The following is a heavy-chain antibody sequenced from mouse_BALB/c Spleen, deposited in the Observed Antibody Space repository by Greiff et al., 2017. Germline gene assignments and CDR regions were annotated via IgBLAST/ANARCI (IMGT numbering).Heavy chain of an antibody. CDR1: GFTFNTYA. V-gene: IGHV10-1*02. D-gene: IGHD2-2*01. Sequence: EVQLVESGGGLVQPKGSLKLSCAASGFTFNTYAMNWVRQAPGKGLEWVARIRSKSNNYATYYADSVKDRFTISRDDSQSMLYLQMNNLKTEDTAMYYCVRHGELWLRHAMDYWGQGTSVTVSS. J-gene: IGHJ4*01. CDR3: VRHGELWLRHAMDY. CDR2: IRSKSNNYAT.